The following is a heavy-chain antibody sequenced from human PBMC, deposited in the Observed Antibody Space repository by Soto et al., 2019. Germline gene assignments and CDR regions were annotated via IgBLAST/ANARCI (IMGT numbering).Heavy chain of an antibody. CDR1: GGTFSSYA. CDR3: ARDGYSSGWSDDAFDI. J-gene: IGHJ3*02. Sequence: GASVKVSCKASGGTFSSYAISWVRQAPGQGLEWMGGIIPIFGTANYAQKFQGRVTITADGSTSTAYMELSSLRSEDTAVYYCARDGYSSGWSDDAFDIWGQGTMVTVS. D-gene: IGHD6-19*01. CDR2: IIPIFGTA. V-gene: IGHV1-69*13.